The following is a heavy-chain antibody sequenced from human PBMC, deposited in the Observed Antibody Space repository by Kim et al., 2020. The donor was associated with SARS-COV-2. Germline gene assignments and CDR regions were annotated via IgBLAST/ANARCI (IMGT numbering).Heavy chain of an antibody. CDR2: ISYDGSNK. Sequence: GGSLRLSCAASGFTFSSYGMHWVRQAPGKGLEWVAVISYDGSNKYYADSVKGRFTISRDNSKNTLYLQMNSLRAEDTAVYYCARDGSSSFNSNGMDVWGQGTTVPVSS. J-gene: IGHJ6*02. CDR1: GFTFSSYG. V-gene: IGHV3-33*05. D-gene: IGHD6-13*01. CDR3: ARDGSSSFNSNGMDV.